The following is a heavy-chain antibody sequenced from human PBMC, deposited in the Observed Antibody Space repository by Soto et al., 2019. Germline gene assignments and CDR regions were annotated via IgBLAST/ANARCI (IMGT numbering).Heavy chain of an antibody. CDR3: ARDADSGSYPSDY. J-gene: IGHJ4*02. CDR2: ISYDGSNK. CDR1: GFTFSSYA. Sequence: PGGSLRLSCAASGFTFSSYAMHWVRQAPGKGLEWVAVISYDGSNKYYADSVKGRFTISRDNSKNTLYLQMNSLRAEDTAVYYCARDADSGSYPSDYWGQGTLVTVSS. D-gene: IGHD1-26*01. V-gene: IGHV3-30-3*01.